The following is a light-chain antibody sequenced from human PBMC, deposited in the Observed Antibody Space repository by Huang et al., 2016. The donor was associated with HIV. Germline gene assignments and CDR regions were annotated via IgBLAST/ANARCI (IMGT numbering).Light chain of an antibody. Sequence: ELVMTQSPATLSVSPGERATLSCRASQSVSNNLAWYQKKPGQAPRLLIQGASTRATGVPARFRGSGSGTEFTLTISSLQSEDFAVYYCQQYHNWPPWTFGQGTKVEIK. V-gene: IGKV3-15*01. J-gene: IGKJ1*01. CDR3: QQYHNWPPWT. CDR2: GAS. CDR1: QSVSNN.